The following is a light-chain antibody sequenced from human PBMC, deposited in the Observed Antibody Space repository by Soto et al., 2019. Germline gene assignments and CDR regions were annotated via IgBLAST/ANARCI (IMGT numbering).Light chain of an antibody. Sequence: DIQMTQSPSSLSASVGDRVTITCRASQGISNYLAWYQQKPGKGPNLLIYAASTLQSGVPSRFSGSGSGTDFTTPISSLQPEDVAAYYCQKYNNAPPWTFGQGTKVEIK. CDR1: QGISNY. CDR2: AAS. J-gene: IGKJ1*01. CDR3: QKYNNAPPWT. V-gene: IGKV1-27*01.